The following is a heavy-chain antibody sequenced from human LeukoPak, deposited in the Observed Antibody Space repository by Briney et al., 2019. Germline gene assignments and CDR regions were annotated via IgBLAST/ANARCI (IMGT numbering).Heavy chain of an antibody. D-gene: IGHD2-2*01. CDR1: GFTISGDA. Sequence: GGSLRLSCTASGFTISGDAMPWVRQAPGKGLQWVADISFDGTNKNYADSVKGRFTISRDNSKNTLFLQMNSLTTDDTALFYCARETHYALDLWGPGTLVTVSS. V-gene: IGHV3-30*04. CDR2: ISFDGTNK. CDR3: ARETHYALDL. J-gene: IGHJ3*01.